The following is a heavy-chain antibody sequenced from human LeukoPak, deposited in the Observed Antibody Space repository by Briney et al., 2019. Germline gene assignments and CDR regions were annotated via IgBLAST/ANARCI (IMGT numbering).Heavy chain of an antibody. J-gene: IGHJ4*02. CDR2: INISGGST. D-gene: IGHD2/OR15-2a*01. CDR3: AKGESKDYLNYFDYLNYFDH. Sequence: PGGSLRLFCAASGFTFSNHAMTWVRQAPGKGLEWVSTINISGGSTFYADSVKGRFTISRDNSKNTLSLQMNSLRAEDTAIYYCAKGESKDYLNYFDYLNYFDHWGQGALVTVSS. V-gene: IGHV3-23*01. CDR1: GFTFSNHA.